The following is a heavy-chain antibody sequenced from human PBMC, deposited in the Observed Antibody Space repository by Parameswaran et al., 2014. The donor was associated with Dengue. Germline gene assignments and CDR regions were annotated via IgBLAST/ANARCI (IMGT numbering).Heavy chain of an antibody. Sequence: WVRQAPGQRLEWMGWVNTDNGNTKYSQKFQGRVTFTRDTSASTSYMELSSLRSDDTAVYFCARVRGGAVIAVAFHYWGQGTLVTVSS. CDR3: ARVRGGAVIAVAFHY. J-gene: IGHJ4*02. CDR2: VNTDNGNT. V-gene: IGHV1-3*04. D-gene: IGHD6-19*01.